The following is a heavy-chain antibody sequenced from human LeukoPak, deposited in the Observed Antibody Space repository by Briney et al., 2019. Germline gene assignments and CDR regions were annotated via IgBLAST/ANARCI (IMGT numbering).Heavy chain of an antibody. CDR1: GFTFSSYP. CDR3: ARVCGSGRSGGSCSPDAFDY. CDR2: IDTSGST. V-gene: IGHV3-23*01. J-gene: IGHJ4*02. D-gene: IGHD2-15*01. Sequence: PGGSLRLSCVGSGFTFSSYPMTWVRQAPGKGLDWVSTIDTSGSTDYADSVKGRFTISRDNSKNTLYLQMNSLRVEDTAVYYCARVCGSGRSGGSCSPDAFDYWGQGTLVTVSS.